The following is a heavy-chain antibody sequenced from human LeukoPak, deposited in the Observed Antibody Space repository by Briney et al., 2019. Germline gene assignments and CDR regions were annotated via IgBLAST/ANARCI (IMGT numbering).Heavy chain of an antibody. V-gene: IGHV3-20*04. CDR3: ARDPHYYDSSGYRTHYFDY. CDR1: GFTFDDYG. D-gene: IGHD3-22*01. Sequence: GGSLRLSCAASGFTFDDYGMSWVRQAPGKGLEWVSGINWNGGSTGYADSVKSRFTISRDNVKNSLYLQMNSLRAEDTALYYCARDPHYYDSSGYRTHYFDYWGQGTLVTVSS. CDR2: INWNGGST. J-gene: IGHJ4*02.